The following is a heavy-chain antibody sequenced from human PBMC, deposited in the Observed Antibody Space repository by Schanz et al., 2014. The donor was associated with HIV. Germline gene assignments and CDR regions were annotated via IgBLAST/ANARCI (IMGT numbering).Heavy chain of an antibody. D-gene: IGHD2-15*01. CDR2: ISGSSIT. Sequence: EVQLLESGGCLVQPGGSLRLSCAASGFTFSSYAMSWVRQAPGKGLEWVSAISGSSITYSADSVKGRFTISRDNSKNPLYLQMNSLRAEVTAVYYCALSRPSGYGGSWYFDLWGRGTLVAVSS. CDR1: GFTFSSYA. J-gene: IGHJ2*01. CDR3: ALSRPSGYGGSWYFDL. V-gene: IGHV3-23*01.